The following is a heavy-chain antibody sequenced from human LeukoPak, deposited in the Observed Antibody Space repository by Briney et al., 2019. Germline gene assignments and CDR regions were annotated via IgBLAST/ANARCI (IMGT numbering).Heavy chain of an antibody. CDR2: IKQDGSEK. CDR1: GFPFSDYE. CDR3: ARDLVVRGYFDL. V-gene: IGHV3-7*01. J-gene: IGHJ2*01. Sequence: GGSLRISCAASGFPFSDYEMNWVRQAPGKGLEWVANIKQDGSEKYYVDSVKGRFTISRDNAKNSLYLQMNSLRAEDTAVYYCARDLVVRGYFDLRGRGTLVTVSS. D-gene: IGHD2-15*01.